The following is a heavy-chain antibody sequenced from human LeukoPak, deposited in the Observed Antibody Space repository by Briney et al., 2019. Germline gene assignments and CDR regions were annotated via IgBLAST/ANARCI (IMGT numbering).Heavy chain of an antibody. J-gene: IGHJ4*02. D-gene: IGHD1-26*01. CDR1: GGTFSSYA. Sequence: SVKVSCKASGGTFSSYAISWVRQAPGQGLEWMGRIIPILGIANYAQKFRGRVTITADKSTSTAYMELSSLRSEDTAVYYCARERGGELGATPGDYFDYWGQGTLVTVSS. V-gene: IGHV1-69*04. CDR3: ARERGGELGATPGDYFDY. CDR2: IIPILGIA.